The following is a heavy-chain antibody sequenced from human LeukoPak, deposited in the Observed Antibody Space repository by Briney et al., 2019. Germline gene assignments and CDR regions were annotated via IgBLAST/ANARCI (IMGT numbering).Heavy chain of an antibody. J-gene: IGHJ6*02. V-gene: IGHV4-59*01. D-gene: IGHD5-24*01. CDR1: GGSISSYY. CDR2: IYYSGST. CDR3: AREGRRDGSSYDMDV. Sequence: SETLSLTCTVSGGSISSYYWSWIRQPPGKGLEWIGYIYYSGSTNYNPSLKSRVTISVDTSKNQFSLKLSSVTAADTAVYYCAREGRRDGSSYDMDVWGQGTTVTVSS.